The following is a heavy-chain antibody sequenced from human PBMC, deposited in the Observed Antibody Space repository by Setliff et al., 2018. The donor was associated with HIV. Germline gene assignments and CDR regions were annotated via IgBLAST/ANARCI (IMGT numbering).Heavy chain of an antibody. Sequence: SETLSLTCSVSGVSINRTDHYWGWIRQSPGKRLEWIGSVSQSGSTYYNPSLKSRITISVDRSKNLFSLKLISVTAADQGVYYCARVPVAGANWFDPWGLGTLVTV. D-gene: IGHD2-21*01. J-gene: IGHJ5*02. CDR3: ARVPVAGANWFDP. V-gene: IGHV4-39*01. CDR1: GVSINRTDHY. CDR2: VSQSGST.